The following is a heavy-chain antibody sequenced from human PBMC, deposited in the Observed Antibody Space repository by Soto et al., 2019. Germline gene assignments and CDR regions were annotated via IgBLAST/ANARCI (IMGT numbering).Heavy chain of an antibody. CDR1: EFIVSNYA. CDR2: LTDSGSTT. V-gene: IGHV3-23*01. Sequence: EGRLLESGGGLEQPGGSLRLSCEASEFIVSNYAMRWVRQAPGKGLEWVSGLTDSGSTTYYADSVTGRFTVSRDNSKDTLYLQMNSLRAEDTAVYYCAQVPAPYGGFERVDPWGQGTLVTVSS. CDR3: AQVPAPYGGFERVDP. D-gene: IGHD2-21*01. J-gene: IGHJ5*02.